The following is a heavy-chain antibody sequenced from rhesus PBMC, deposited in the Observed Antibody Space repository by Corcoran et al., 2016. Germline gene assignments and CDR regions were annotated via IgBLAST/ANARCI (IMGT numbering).Heavy chain of an antibody. CDR2: ISGNGGST. CDR3: ARYSNYYGLDS. J-gene: IGHJ6*01. Sequence: QLQLQESGPGLVKPSETLSLTCAVSGGSISSNYWSWIRQPPGKGLEWIGRISGNGGSTHYNPSLNRRVTLSTDTSKNQFSLKLSSVTAADTAVYYCARYSNYYGLDSWGQGVVVTVSS. D-gene: IGHD4-23*01. V-gene: IGHV4-173*01. CDR1: GGSISSNY.